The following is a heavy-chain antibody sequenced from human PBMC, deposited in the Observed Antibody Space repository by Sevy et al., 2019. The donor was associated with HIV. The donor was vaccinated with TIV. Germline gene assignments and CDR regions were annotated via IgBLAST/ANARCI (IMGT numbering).Heavy chain of an antibody. CDR2: ISPSSGST. CDR1: GFIFNTYA. V-gene: IGHV3-23*01. J-gene: IGHJ5*02. D-gene: IGHD3-16*01. Sequence: GGSLRLSCSASGFIFNTYAMTWVRQAPGKGLDWVSTISPSSGSTYYADSVRGRFSISRDNSKNTVYLEMNSLRAEDTAVYYCAKEALWGFDPWGQRTLVTVSS. CDR3: AKEALWGFDP.